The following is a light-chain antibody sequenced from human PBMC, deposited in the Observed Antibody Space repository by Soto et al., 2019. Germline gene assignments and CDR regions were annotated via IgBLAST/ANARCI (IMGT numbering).Light chain of an antibody. V-gene: IGKV3-11*01. Sequence: EIVLTQSSATLSLSPGERATLSCRASQSVSSFLAWYQQKPGQAPRLLIYDASNRAPGIPARFSGSGSGTDFTLTISSLEPEDFAVYYCQQRSIWPPLTFGGGTKVEIE. CDR3: QQRSIWPPLT. J-gene: IGKJ4*01. CDR1: QSVSSF. CDR2: DAS.